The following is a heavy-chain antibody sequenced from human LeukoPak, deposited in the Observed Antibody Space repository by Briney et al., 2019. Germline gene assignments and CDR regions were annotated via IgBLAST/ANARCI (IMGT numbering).Heavy chain of an antibody. CDR2: IWYDGSNK. V-gene: IGHV3-33*01. CDR3: ARDGQGVAGPTRKRSYWYFYL. Sequence: PGGSLRLSCAASGFTFSSYGMHWVRQGPGKGREWVAVIWYDGSNKYYADSVKGRFTISRDNSKNTLYMQMNSMRAEDTAVYYCARDGQGVAGPTRKRSYWYFYLCGRGTLVTVSS. CDR1: GFTFSSYG. J-gene: IGHJ2*01. D-gene: IGHD6-19*01.